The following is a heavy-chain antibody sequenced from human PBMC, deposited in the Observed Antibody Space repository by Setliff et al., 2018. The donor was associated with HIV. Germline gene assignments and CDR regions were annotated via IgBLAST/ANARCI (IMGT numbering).Heavy chain of an antibody. CDR3: VKGRSGYDSRLYYYHHGMDV. CDR2: SNQSGSG. CDR1: GGSFRGYY. J-gene: IGHJ6*02. Sequence: SETLSLTCVVYGGSFRGYYWSWIRQPPGKGLEWIGESNQSGSGNYNPSLKSRVTISVDTSKNEFSLNMGSVTAADTAVYYCVKGRSGYDSRLYYYHHGMDVWGQGTTVTVSS. D-gene: IGHD5-12*01. V-gene: IGHV4-34*01.